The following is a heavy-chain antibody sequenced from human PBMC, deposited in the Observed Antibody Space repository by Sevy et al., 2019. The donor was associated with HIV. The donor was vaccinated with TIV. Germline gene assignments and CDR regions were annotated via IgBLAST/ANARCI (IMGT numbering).Heavy chain of an antibody. D-gene: IGHD3-16*01. CDR1: GFSFSANW. Sequence: GGSLRLSCAASGFSFSANWMNWVRQAPGKGLEWVANIKGDGSDKHYVDSVEGRFTISRDNAKNVLYLQMYSLRVEDTAVYYWAHETFGRFESWGQGTLVTVSS. CDR3: AHETFGRFES. V-gene: IGHV3-7*01. J-gene: IGHJ4*02. CDR2: IKGDGSDK.